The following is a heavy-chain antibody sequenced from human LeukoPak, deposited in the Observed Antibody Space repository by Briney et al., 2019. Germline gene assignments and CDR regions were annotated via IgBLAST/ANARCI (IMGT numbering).Heavy chain of an antibody. D-gene: IGHD3-22*01. Sequence: SVKVSCKASGGTFSSYAISWVRQAPGQGLEWMGGIIPIFGTANYAQKFQGRVTVTTDESTSTAYMELSSLRSEDTAVYYCARGLLDDSSGYYYYYYYMDVWGKGTTVTVSS. CDR1: GGTFSSYA. J-gene: IGHJ6*03. V-gene: IGHV1-69*05. CDR3: ARGLLDDSSGYYYYYYYMDV. CDR2: IIPIFGTA.